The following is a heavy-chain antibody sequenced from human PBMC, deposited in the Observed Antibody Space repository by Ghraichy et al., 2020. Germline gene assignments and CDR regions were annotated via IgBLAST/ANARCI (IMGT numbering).Heavy chain of an antibody. J-gene: IGHJ4*02. Sequence: GGSLRLSCAASGFTFSNFNMNWVRQAPGKGLEWVSSISSSGTYMHYADSVKGRFTISRDNAKNSVYLQMDSLRAEDTAVYYCARQGNCGCDCYSFLHYWGQGTLVTVSA. D-gene: IGHD2-21*02. CDR2: ISSSGTYM. CDR3: ARQGNCGCDCYSFLHY. V-gene: IGHV3-21*01. CDR1: GFTFSNFN.